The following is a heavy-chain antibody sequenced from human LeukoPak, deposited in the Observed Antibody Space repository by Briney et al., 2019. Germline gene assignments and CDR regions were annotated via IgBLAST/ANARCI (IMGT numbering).Heavy chain of an antibody. CDR1: GDSLYPHY. J-gene: IGHJ4*02. CDR2: VYAAGAT. Sequence: PSETLSLTCSVSGDSLYPHYWNWIRQPPGKGLEWIGFVYAAGATNYSPSLKSRVTIFVDTSKNQFSLRLTSVTAADTAVYYCAREILGGRPGRLDSWGQGILVTVSS. D-gene: IGHD1-26*01. CDR3: AREILGGRPGRLDS. V-gene: IGHV4-4*09.